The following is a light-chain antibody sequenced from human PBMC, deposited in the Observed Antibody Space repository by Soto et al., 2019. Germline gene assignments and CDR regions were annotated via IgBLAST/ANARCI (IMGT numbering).Light chain of an antibody. J-gene: IGKJ1*01. CDR3: QQYDTFPWT. Sequence: DIQLTHSPATLSSSPGDTATLSCWASQSVSGWLACYQQIPGEAPKLLIYDASGLARGVPSRFSGSGSGTKFTLTITSLQPDDFATYYCQQYDTFPWTFGQGTKVDIK. CDR1: QSVSGW. V-gene: IGKV1-5*01. CDR2: DAS.